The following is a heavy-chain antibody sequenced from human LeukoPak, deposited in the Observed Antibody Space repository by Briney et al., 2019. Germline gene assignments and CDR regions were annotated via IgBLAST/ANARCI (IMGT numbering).Heavy chain of an antibody. Sequence: PSETLSLTCTVSGGSISSTSYYWGWIRQPPGKGLEWIGSIYYSGSTYYNPSLKSRVTISVDTSRNQFSLKLSFVTAADTAVYYCARRGPMRQPNWFDPWGQGTLVTVSS. CDR1: GGSISSTSYY. CDR3: ARRGPMRQPNWFDP. V-gene: IGHV4-39*01. J-gene: IGHJ5*02. CDR2: IYYSGST. D-gene: IGHD3-22*01.